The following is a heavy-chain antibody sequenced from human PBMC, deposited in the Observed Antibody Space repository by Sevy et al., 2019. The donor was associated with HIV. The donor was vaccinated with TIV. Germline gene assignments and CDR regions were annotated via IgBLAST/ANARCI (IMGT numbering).Heavy chain of an antibody. CDR1: GFTFISYA. Sequence: GGSLRLSCKPSGFTFISYAMNWVCQAPGKGLEWVSTIYGSSGATYYGDSVKGRFNISRDNSKNTLYLQMNSLRTEETAVYYCAGGRYDSSGSFDAFDIWGPGTMVTVSS. J-gene: IGHJ3*02. V-gene: IGHV3-23*01. D-gene: IGHD3-22*01. CDR2: IYGSSGAT. CDR3: AGGRYDSSGSFDAFDI.